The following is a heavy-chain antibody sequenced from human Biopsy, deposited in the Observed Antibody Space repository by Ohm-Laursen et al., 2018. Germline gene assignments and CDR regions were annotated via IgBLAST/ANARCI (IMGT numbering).Heavy chain of an antibody. J-gene: IGHJ4*02. D-gene: IGHD2-21*02. V-gene: IGHV4-59*08. CDR1: GGSISTYY. CDR3: ARLPHGDLRYNFDY. CDR2: ISYSGST. Sequence: GTLSLTCTVSGGSISTYYWSWVRQPPGKGLEWIGYISYSGSTNYNPSLRSRVTISLDTSKNQFSLKLSSVTAADTAVYYCARLPHGDLRYNFDYWGQGTLVTVSS.